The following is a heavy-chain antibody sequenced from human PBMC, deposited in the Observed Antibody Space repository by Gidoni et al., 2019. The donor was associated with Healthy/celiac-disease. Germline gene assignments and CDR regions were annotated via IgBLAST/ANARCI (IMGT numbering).Heavy chain of an antibody. CDR1: GGSSRGSY. CDR3: ARMSGTLAAAGYYYYYGMDV. V-gene: IGHV4-34*01. J-gene: IGHJ6*02. CDR2: INHSGST. D-gene: IGHD6-13*01. Sequence: QVQLQQWGAGLLKPSETLSLTCAVHGGSSRGSYWRWIRQPPGKELEWIGEINHSGSTNYNPSLKSRVTISVDTSKNQFSLKLSSVTAADTAVYYCARMSGTLAAAGYYYYYGMDVWGQGTTVTVSS.